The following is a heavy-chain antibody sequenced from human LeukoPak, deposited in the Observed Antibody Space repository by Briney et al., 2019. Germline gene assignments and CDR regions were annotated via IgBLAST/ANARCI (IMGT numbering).Heavy chain of an antibody. CDR2: ISHDGSKK. J-gene: IGHJ4*02. CDR1: GFTFSSYA. Sequence: GGSLRLSCAASGFTFSSYAMHWVRQAPGKGLEWVAVISHDGSKKYYADSVKGRFTISRDNSKNTLYLQMNSLRAEDTAVYYCARDRDSSSWYGGYYFDYWGQGTLVTVSS. V-gene: IGHV3-30*04. CDR3: ARDRDSSSWYGGYYFDY. D-gene: IGHD6-13*01.